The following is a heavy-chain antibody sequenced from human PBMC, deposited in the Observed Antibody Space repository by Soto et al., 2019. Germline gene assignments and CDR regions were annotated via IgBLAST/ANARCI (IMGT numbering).Heavy chain of an antibody. D-gene: IGHD6-13*01. CDR3: ARSIAAVDENYYYYYVMDF. J-gene: IGHJ6*02. CDR1: GGTFSRYA. CDR2: IIPIFGTA. V-gene: IGHV1-69*13. Sequence: SLKGSCKASGGTFSRYAISWVRQAHGQGLEWMGGIIPIFGTANYAQKFQGRVTITADESTSTAYMELSSLRSEDTAVYYCARSIAAVDENYYYYYVMDFWGQGTTVTVSS.